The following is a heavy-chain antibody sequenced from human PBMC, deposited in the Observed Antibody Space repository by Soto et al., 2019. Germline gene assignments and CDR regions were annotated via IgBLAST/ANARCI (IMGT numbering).Heavy chain of an antibody. D-gene: IGHD3-10*01. J-gene: IGHJ4*02. CDR1: GGSISSYY. V-gene: IGHV4-59*01. Sequence: SETLSLTCTVSGGSISSYYWSWIRQPPWKGLEWIGYMYDSGSTRYNPSLSSRVTISVDTSKNQFSLKLSSVTAADTAVYYCARAPRGNYGYPSYFDYWGQGTLVTVSS. CDR2: MYDSGST. CDR3: ARAPRGNYGYPSYFDY.